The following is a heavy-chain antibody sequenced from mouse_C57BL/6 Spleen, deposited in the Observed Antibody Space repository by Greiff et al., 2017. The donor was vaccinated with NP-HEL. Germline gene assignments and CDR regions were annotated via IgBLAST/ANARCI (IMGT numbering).Heavy chain of an antibody. CDR1: GYAFSSSW. V-gene: IGHV1-82*01. D-gene: IGHD2-1*01. Sequence: VQLQQSGPELVKPGASVKISCKASGYAFSSSWMNWVKQRPGKGLEWIGRIYPGDGDTNYNGKFKGKATLTADKSSSTAYMELRSLTSEDSAVYFCARGDIYYGNYEPFDYWGQGTTLTVSS. J-gene: IGHJ2*01. CDR2: IYPGDGDT. CDR3: ARGDIYYGNYEPFDY.